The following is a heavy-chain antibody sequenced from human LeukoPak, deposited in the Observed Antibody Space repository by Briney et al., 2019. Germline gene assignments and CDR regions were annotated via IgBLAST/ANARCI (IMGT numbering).Heavy chain of an antibody. Sequence: RSLRLSCAASGFTFSSYAMHWVRQAPGKGLEWVAVISYDGSNKYYADSVKGRFTISRDNSENTLYLQMNSLRAEDTAVYYCAREKGSYYVGYFDYWGQGTLVTVSS. CDR2: ISYDGSNK. CDR3: AREKGSYYVGYFDY. J-gene: IGHJ4*02. D-gene: IGHD1-26*01. V-gene: IGHV3-30-3*01. CDR1: GFTFSSYA.